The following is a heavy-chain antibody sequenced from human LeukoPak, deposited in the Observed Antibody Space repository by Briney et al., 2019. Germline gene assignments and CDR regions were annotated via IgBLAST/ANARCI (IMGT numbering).Heavy chain of an antibody. CDR3: AGGGSSWYYFDY. J-gene: IGHJ4*02. D-gene: IGHD6-13*01. CDR2: ISSSSSYI. V-gene: IGHV3-21*01. Sequence: GGSLRLSCAASGFTFSSYSMNWVRQAPGKGLEWVSSISSSSSYIYYADSVKGRFTISRDNAKNSLYLQMNSLRAEDTAVYYCAGGGSSWYYFDYWGQGTLVTVSS. CDR1: GFTFSSYS.